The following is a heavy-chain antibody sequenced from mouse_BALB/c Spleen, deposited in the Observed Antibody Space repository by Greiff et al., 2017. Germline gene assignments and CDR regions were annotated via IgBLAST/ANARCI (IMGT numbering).Heavy chain of an antibody. CDR1: GFNIKDTY. V-gene: IGHV14-3*02. CDR3: AQSLITTAGWAMDY. Sequence: DVQLQESGAELVKPGASVKLSCTASGFNIKDTYMHWVKQRPEQGLEWIGRIDPANGNTKYDPKFQGKATITADTSSNTAYLQLSSLTSEDTAVYYCAQSLITTAGWAMDYWGQGTSVTVSS. J-gene: IGHJ4*01. D-gene: IGHD1-1*01. CDR2: IDPANGNT.